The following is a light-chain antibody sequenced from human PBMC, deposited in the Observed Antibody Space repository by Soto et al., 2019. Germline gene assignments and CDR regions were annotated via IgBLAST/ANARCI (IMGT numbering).Light chain of an antibody. CDR2: DAS. J-gene: IGKJ4*01. Sequence: EIVMTQSPATLSVSPGERVTLSCRASQSAISNLAWYQQKPGQTPRLLIYDASTRATDIPARFSGSGSGTDFTLTISSLLSEDCAVYYCHQYYKWPLTFGGGTKVEIQ. V-gene: IGKV3-15*01. CDR1: QSAISN. CDR3: HQYYKWPLT.